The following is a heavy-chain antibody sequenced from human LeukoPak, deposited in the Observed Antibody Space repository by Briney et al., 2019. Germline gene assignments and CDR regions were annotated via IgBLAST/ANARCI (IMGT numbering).Heavy chain of an antibody. CDR1: GYSISSGYY. D-gene: IGHD3-10*01. CDR2: IYHSGST. Sequence: PSETLSLTCAVSGYSISSGYYWGWIRQPPGKGLEWIGSIYHSGSTYYNPSLKSRVTISVDTSKNQFSLKLSSATAADTAVYYCAGHSYGSGSYGAYWGQGTLVTVSS. CDR3: AGHSYGSGSYGAY. V-gene: IGHV4-38-2*01. J-gene: IGHJ4*02.